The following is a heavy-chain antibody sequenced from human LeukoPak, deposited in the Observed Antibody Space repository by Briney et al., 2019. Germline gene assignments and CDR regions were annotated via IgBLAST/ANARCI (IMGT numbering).Heavy chain of an antibody. J-gene: IGHJ4*02. CDR2: IYYSGIT. D-gene: IGHD5-18*01. CDR3: ARDRSDTAMGFDY. V-gene: IGHV4-39*07. Sequence: SETLSLTCTVSGGSISSSSNFWGWIRQPPGKGLEWVGSIYYSGITYCNPSLQSRVTISVDTSKNHFSLRLTSVAAADTAVYYCARDRSDTAMGFDYWGQGSLVTVSS. CDR1: GGSISSSSNF.